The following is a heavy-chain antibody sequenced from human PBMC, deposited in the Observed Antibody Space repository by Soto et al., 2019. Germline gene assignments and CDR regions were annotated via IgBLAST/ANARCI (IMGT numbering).Heavy chain of an antibody. V-gene: IGHV1-69*06. Sequence: QVQLVQSGAEVKKPGSSVKVSCKASGGTFSSYAISWVRQAPGQGLEWMGGIIPIFGTANYAQKFQGRVTITADKSTSTAYTELSSLRSEDTAVYYCARGEDTAMVTGGWFDPWGQGTLVTVSS. CDR2: IIPIFGTA. D-gene: IGHD5-18*01. J-gene: IGHJ5*02. CDR3: ARGEDTAMVTGGWFDP. CDR1: GGTFSSYA.